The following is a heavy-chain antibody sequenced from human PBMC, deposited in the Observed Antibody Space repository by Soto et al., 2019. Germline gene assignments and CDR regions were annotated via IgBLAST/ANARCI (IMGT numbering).Heavy chain of an antibody. CDR1: GGSISSGGYY. D-gene: IGHD2-2*02. V-gene: IGHV4-31*03. CDR3: ARDYCSSTSCYRSANWFDP. J-gene: IGHJ5*02. Sequence: SETLSLTCTVSGGSISSGGYYWSWIRQHPGKGLEWIGYIYYSGSTYYNPSLKSRVTISVDTSKNQFSLKLSSVTAADTAVYYCARDYCSSTSCYRSANWFDPWGQGTLVTVSS. CDR2: IYYSGST.